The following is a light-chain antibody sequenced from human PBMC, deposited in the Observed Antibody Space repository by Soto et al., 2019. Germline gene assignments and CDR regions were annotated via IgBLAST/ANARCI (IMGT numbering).Light chain of an antibody. J-gene: IGKJ4*01. CDR2: GVS. Sequence: EIVLTQSRGTVSLSPGERATLSCRASQSGSDSYLAWYQQKPGQPPRLLIYGVSNRATGIPARFSGSGSGTDFTLTISSLEPEDFALYYCHQRSNWPLTFGGGTKVDIK. CDR1: QSGSDSY. V-gene: IGKV3-11*01. CDR3: HQRSNWPLT.